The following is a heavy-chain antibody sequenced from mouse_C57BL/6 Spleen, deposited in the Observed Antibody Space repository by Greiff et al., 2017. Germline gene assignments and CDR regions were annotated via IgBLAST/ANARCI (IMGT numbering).Heavy chain of an antibody. J-gene: IGHJ1*03. V-gene: IGHV2-3*01. CDR1: GFSLTSYG. Sequence: VQLQQSGPGLVAPSQSLSITCKVSGFSLTSYGVSWVRQPPGKGLEGLGVIWGDGSTNYHSALISRLSISKDTSKSQVFLKLNTLQTDDTSTYYCAKPGYYDYDWYFDVWGTGTTVTVSS. CDR2: IWGDGST. D-gene: IGHD2-4*01. CDR3: AKPGYYDYDWYFDV.